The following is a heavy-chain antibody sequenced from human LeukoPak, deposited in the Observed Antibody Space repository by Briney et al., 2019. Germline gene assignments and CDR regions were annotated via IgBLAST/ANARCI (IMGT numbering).Heavy chain of an antibody. J-gene: IGHJ6*02. Sequence: PSETLSLTCTVSGGLISSYYGSWIRQPPGEGLEWIGYIYYSGSTKYNPYLKSRVTISVDTSKNQFSLKLTSVTAADTAEYYCARAPPSAAGYYYGMDVWGQGTPATVSS. D-gene: IGHD6-13*01. V-gene: IGHV4-59*01. CDR3: ARAPPSAAGYYYGMDV. CDR2: IYYSGST. CDR1: GGLISSYY.